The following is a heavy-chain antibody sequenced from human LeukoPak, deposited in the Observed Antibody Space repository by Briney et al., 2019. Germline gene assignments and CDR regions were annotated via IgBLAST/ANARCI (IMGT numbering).Heavy chain of an antibody. Sequence: SETLSLTCTVSGGSISRSYCSWIRQPAGKGLEWIGRIYTTGSTDSTDFNPSLKSRVTMSVDTSKNQFSLKLGSVTAADTAVYYCAEFGAGSYYWGQGTLVTVSS. D-gene: IGHD3-10*01. V-gene: IGHV4-4*07. CDR1: GGSISRSY. CDR2: IYTTGSTDST. CDR3: AEFGAGSYY. J-gene: IGHJ4*02.